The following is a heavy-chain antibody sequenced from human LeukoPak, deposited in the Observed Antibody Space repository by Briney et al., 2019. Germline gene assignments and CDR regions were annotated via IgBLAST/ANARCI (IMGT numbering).Heavy chain of an antibody. CDR1: GGSISSSSYY. Sequence: SETLSLTCTVSGGSISSSSYYWGWIRQPPGKGLEWIGSIYYSGSTYYNPSLKSRVTISVDTSKNQFSLKLSSVTAADTAVYYCARYSGRPSFDYWGQGTLVTVSS. V-gene: IGHV4-39*07. J-gene: IGHJ4*02. CDR2: IYYSGST. CDR3: ARYSGRPSFDY. D-gene: IGHD1-26*01.